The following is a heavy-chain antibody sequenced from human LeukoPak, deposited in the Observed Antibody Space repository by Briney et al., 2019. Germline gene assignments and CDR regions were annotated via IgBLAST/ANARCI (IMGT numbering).Heavy chain of an antibody. J-gene: IGHJ4*02. CDR3: ARDSSGWYSFDY. D-gene: IGHD6-19*01. CDR2: IYSGGRT. Sequence: QAGGSLRLSCAASGFTFSSYAMHWVRQAPGKGLEWVSVIYSGGRTYYADSVKGRFTISRDTSKNTLYLLMNSLRAEDTAVYYCARDSSGWYSFDYWGQGALVTVSS. CDR1: GFTFSSYA. V-gene: IGHV3-66*01.